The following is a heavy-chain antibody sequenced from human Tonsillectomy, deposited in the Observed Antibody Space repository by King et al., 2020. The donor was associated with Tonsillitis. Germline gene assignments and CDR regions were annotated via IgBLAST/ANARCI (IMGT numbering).Heavy chain of an antibody. D-gene: IGHD1-1*01. V-gene: IGHV3-7*01. Sequence: VQLVESGGGLVQPGGSLRLSCAASGFTFSSFWMSWVRQAPGKGLEWVATIKQDGTEKYYLDSVKGQFTISRDNAKNSLCLQMNSLRAEDTAVYYCARVSWTPDYWGQGTLVTVSS. CDR3: ARVSWTPDY. CDR1: GFTFSSFW. J-gene: IGHJ4*02. CDR2: IKQDGTEK.